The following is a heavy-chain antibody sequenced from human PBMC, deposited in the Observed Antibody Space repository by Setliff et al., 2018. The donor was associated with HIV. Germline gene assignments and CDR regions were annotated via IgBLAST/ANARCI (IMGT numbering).Heavy chain of an antibody. CDR2: MYYTGNT. V-gene: IGHV4-39*01. J-gene: IGHJ4*02. D-gene: IGHD2-8*01. CDR3: ASSPIITNGYYFDY. Sequence: SETLSLTCIVSGDSISSGTYYWGWIRQPPGKGLEWIGNMYYTGNTYHNPSLKSRVTISVDTSKNQFSLKLSSVTAADTAVYYCASSPIITNGYYFDYWGPGTLVTVSS. CDR1: GDSISSGTYY.